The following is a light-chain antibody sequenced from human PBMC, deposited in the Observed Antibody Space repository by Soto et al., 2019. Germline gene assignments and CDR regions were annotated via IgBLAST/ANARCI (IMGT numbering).Light chain of an antibody. Sequence: QLVLTQPPSASGTPGQRVTISCSGSSSNIGSNYVYWYQQLPGTSPKLLIYRNNHRPSGVPDRFSGSKSGTSASLAISGLRSEDEADYYCAAWDDSLSKVFGTGTKLTVL. V-gene: IGLV1-47*01. CDR1: SSNIGSNY. CDR2: RNN. CDR3: AAWDDSLSKV. J-gene: IGLJ1*01.